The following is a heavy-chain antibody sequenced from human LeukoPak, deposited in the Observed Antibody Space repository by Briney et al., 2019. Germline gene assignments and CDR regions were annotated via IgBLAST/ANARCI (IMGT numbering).Heavy chain of an antibody. D-gene: IGHD3-9*01. CDR2: ISWNSGSI. Sequence: GRSLRLSCAASGFTFDDYAMHWVRQAPGKGLEWVSGISWNSGSIGYADSVKGRFTISRDNAKNSLYLQMNSLRAEDTALYYCAPLSSFDWLLGFDYWGQGTLVTVSS. CDR1: GFTFDDYA. V-gene: IGHV3-9*01. J-gene: IGHJ4*02. CDR3: APLSSFDWLLGFDY.